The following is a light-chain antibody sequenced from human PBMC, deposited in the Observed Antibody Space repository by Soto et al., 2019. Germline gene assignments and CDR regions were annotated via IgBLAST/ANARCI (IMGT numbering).Light chain of an antibody. CDR1: SSDVGGYNS. CDR2: DVG. Sequence: FDLTNAAYVNRAPGESIPISYTRTSSDVGGYNSVSWYQHHPGKAPKLILYDVGDRPSGVSYRFSGSKSGNTASLTISGLQAAHEADYFFSSFTSSMTNVVGSGTKVTVL. CDR3: SSFTSSMTNV. J-gene: IGLJ1*01. V-gene: IGLV2-14*03.